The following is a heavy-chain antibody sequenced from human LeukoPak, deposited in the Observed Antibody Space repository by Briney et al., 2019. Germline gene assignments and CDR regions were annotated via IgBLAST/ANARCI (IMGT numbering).Heavy chain of an antibody. Sequence: GASVKVSCKASGYTFTGYYMHWVRQAHGQGLEWMGWINPNSGGTNYAQKFQGWVTMTRDTSISTAYMELSRLRSDDTAVYYCARGVVPALFSFDYWGQGTLVTVSS. D-gene: IGHD2-2*01. V-gene: IGHV1-2*04. CDR1: GYTFTGYY. CDR2: INPNSGGT. CDR3: ARGVVPALFSFDY. J-gene: IGHJ4*02.